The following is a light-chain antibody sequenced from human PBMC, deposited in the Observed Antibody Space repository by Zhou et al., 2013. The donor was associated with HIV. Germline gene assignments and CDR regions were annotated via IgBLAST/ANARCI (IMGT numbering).Light chain of an antibody. Sequence: DIQMTQSPSTLSASVGDRVTITCRASQSISSWLAWYQQKPGKAPKLLIYKASTLEGGVSSRFSGSGSGTVFTLTISSVQPDDSATYYCQQYETYSYTFGPGTEAGDQT. CDR1: QSISSW. J-gene: IGKJ2*01. V-gene: IGKV1-5*03. CDR3: QQYETYSYT. CDR2: KAS.